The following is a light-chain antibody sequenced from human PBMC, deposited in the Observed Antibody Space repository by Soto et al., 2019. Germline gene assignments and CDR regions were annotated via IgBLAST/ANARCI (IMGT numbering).Light chain of an antibody. CDR1: SSDVGGYHY. CDR3: SSYTNNDAGV. V-gene: IGLV2-14*01. Sequence: QSALTRPASVSGSPGQSITISCTGTSSDVGGYHYASWYQQHPGKAPKLMIYEVTNRPSGISNRFSGSKSGNTASLTISGLQAEDDADYYCSSYTNNDAGVFGVGTMLTVL. J-gene: IGLJ3*02. CDR2: EVT.